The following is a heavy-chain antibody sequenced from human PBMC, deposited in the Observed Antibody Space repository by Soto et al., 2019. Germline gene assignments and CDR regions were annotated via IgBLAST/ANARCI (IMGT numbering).Heavy chain of an antibody. D-gene: IGHD2-2*01. V-gene: IGHV1-18*01. CDR3: ARDLRNIVVVPAAIAWFDP. CDR1: GYTFTSYG. Sequence: SVKVSCKASGYTFTSYGISWVRQAPGQGLEWMGWISAYNGNTNYAQKLQGRVTMTTDTSTSTAYMELRSLRSDDTAVYYCARDLRNIVVVPAAIAWFDPWGQGTLVTSPQ. J-gene: IGHJ5*02. CDR2: ISAYNGNT.